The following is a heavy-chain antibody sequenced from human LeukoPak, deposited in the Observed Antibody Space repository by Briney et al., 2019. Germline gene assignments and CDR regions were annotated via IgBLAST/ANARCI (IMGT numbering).Heavy chain of an antibody. J-gene: IGHJ6*03. CDR1: GGSISSGGYS. CDR2: IYYSGST. V-gene: IGHV4-30-4*07. Sequence: PSQTLSLTCAVSGGSISSGGYSWSWIRQPPGKGLEWIGYIYYSGSTYYNPSLKSRVTISVDTSKNQFSLKLSSVTAADTAVYYCARGTYYYYYYMDVWGKGTTVTVSS. CDR3: ARGTYYYYYYMDV.